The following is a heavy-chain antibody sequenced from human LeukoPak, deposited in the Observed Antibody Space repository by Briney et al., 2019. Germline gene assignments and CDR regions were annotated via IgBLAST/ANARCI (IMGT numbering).Heavy chain of an antibody. CDR2: IKSKTDGGTT. Sequence: QTGGSLRLSCAASGFTFSNAWMSWVRQAPGKGLEWVGRIKSKTDGGTTDYAAPVKGRFTTSRDDSKNTLYLQMNSLKTEDTAVYYCTTGKSVAAADYWGQGTLVTVSS. CDR3: TTGKSVAAADY. J-gene: IGHJ4*02. D-gene: IGHD6-13*01. CDR1: GFTFSNAW. V-gene: IGHV3-15*01.